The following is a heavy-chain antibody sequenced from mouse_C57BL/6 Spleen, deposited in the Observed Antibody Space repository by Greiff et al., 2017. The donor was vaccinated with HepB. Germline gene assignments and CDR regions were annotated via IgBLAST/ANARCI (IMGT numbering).Heavy chain of an antibody. CDR1: GYTFTSYW. Sequence: QVQLQQPGAELVRPGSSVKLSCKASGYTFTSYWMDWVKQRPGQGLEWIGNIYPSDSETHYNQKFKDKATLTVDKSSSTAYMQLSSLTSEDSAVYYCARRYITTVVAEAMDYWGQGTSVTVSS. V-gene: IGHV1-61*01. D-gene: IGHD1-1*01. CDR2: IYPSDSET. CDR3: ARRYITTVVAEAMDY. J-gene: IGHJ4*01.